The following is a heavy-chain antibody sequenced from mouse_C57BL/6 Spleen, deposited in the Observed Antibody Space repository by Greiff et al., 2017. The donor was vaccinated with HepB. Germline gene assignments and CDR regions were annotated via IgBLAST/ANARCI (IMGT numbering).Heavy chain of an antibody. CDR1: GFNIKDDY. CDR2: IDPENGDT. Sequence: VQLQQSGAELVRPGASVKLSCTASGFNIKDDYMHWVKQRPEQGLEWIGWIDPENGDTEYASKFQGKATITADTSSNTAYLQLSSLTSEDTAVYYCTPHYYGSSSWFAYWGQGTLVTVSA. CDR3: TPHYYGSSSWFAY. D-gene: IGHD1-1*01. J-gene: IGHJ3*01. V-gene: IGHV14-4*01.